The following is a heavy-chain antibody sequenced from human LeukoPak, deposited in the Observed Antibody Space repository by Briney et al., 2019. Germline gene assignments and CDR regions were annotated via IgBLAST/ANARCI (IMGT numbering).Heavy chain of an antibody. Sequence: ASVKVSCKASGGTFSSYAISWVRQAPGQGLEWMGGIIPIFGTANYAQKFQGRVTITADESTSTAYMELSSLRSEDTAVYYCARTTMVRGVTVYYYYGMDVWGQGTTVTVSS. J-gene: IGHJ6*02. CDR3: ARTTMVRGVTVYYYYGMDV. D-gene: IGHD3-10*01. CDR1: GGTFSSYA. CDR2: IIPIFGTA. V-gene: IGHV1-69*13.